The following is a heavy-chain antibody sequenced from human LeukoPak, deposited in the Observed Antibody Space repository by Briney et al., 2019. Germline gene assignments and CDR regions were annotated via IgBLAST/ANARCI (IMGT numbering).Heavy chain of an antibody. V-gene: IGHV4-59*08. J-gene: IGHJ5*02. D-gene: IGHD3-10*01. CDR3: ARQKGYGSGSYLFDP. Sequence: PSETLSLTCTVSGGSISSYYWSWIRQPPGKELEWIGYIYYSGGTNYNPSLKSRVTISVDTSKNQFSLKLSSVTAADTAVYYCARQKGYGSGSYLFDPWGQGTLVTVSS. CDR1: GGSISSYY. CDR2: IYYSGGT.